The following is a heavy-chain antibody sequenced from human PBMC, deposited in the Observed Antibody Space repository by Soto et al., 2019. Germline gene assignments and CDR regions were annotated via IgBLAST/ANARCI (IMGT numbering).Heavy chain of an antibody. Sequence: EVQLVESGGGLVQPGGSLRLSCAASGFTFSTYWMSWVRQAPGKWLEWVAKIKQDGGDTYYVDSVKGRFTISRDNDENSVYLQMNSLRAEDTAVYYCARLYPGSGWPYHYYGMDVWGQGTTVTVSS. CDR2: IKQDGGDT. CDR3: ARLYPGSGWPYHYYGMDV. CDR1: GFTFSTYW. J-gene: IGHJ6*02. V-gene: IGHV3-7*01. D-gene: IGHD6-19*01.